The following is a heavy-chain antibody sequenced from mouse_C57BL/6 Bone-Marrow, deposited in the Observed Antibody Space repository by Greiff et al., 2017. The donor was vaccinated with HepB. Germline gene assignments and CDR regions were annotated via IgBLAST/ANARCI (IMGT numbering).Heavy chain of an antibody. CDR1: GFTFTDYY. V-gene: IGHV7-3*01. J-gene: IGHJ3*01. CDR2: IRNKANGYTT. Sequence: EVMLVESGGGLVQPGGSLSLSCAASGFTFTDYYMSWVRQPPGKALEWLGFIRNKANGYTTEYSASVKGRFTISRDNSQSILYLQMNALRAEDSATYYCAREVYDGYLAWFAYWGQGTLVTVSA. D-gene: IGHD2-3*01. CDR3: AREVYDGYLAWFAY.